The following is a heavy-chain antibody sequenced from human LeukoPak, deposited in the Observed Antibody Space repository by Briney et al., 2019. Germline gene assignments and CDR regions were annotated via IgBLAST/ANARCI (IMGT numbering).Heavy chain of an antibody. CDR1: SGSISSGSYY. CDR2: IYTSGST. V-gene: IGHV4-61*02. J-gene: IGHJ4*02. D-gene: IGHD3-22*01. CDR3: ARSARSVSGYYHFDY. Sequence: SQTLSLTCTVSSGSISSGSYYCSWIRQPAGKGLEWIVRIYTSGSTNYNPSLESRVTISVDTSKNQFSLNLSSVTAADTAVYYCARSARSVSGYYHFDYWGQGTLVTVSS.